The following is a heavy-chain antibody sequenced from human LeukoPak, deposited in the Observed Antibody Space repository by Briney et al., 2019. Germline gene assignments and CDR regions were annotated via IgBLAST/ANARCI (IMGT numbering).Heavy chain of an antibody. Sequence: TGGSLRLSCTSSGFSFGDYSMTWVRQAPGKGLEWVGRIKSKTDGGTTDYAAPVKGRFTISRDDSKNTLYLQMNSLKTEDTAVYYCTTDVVDYWGQGTLVTVSS. CDR2: IKSKTDGGTT. CDR1: GFSFGDYS. V-gene: IGHV3-15*01. J-gene: IGHJ4*02. CDR3: TTDVVDY.